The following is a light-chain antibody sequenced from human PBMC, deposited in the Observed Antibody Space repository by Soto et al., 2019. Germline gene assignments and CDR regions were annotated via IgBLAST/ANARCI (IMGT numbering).Light chain of an antibody. V-gene: IGKV1-39*01. Sequence: DIQMTQSPSSLSASVGDRVTITCRASQSISSYLNWYQQKPGKAPKLLIYAASNLQSGVPSRFSGSGSGTDFTLTISSLQPEDFATYFCQKTYGTPSTFGQSTKLDMK. CDR1: QSISSY. CDR3: QKTYGTPST. J-gene: IGKJ1*01. CDR2: AAS.